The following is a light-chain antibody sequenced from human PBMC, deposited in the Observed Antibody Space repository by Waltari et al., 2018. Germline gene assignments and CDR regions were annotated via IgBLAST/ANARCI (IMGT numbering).Light chain of an antibody. J-gene: IGKJ2*01. CDR2: SAS. Sequence: DIQLTQSPSFLSASVRDRVTITCRASQGISNYLAWYQQKPGKAPKLLIYSASTLQSGVPSRFSGSGSGTEFSLTISSLQPEDFATYYCQQRSNWPPYTFGQGTKLEI. V-gene: IGKV1-9*01. CDR3: QQRSNWPPYT. CDR1: QGISNY.